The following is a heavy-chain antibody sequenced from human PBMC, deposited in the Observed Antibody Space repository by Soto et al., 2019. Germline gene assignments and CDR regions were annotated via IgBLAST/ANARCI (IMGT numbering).Heavy chain of an antibody. J-gene: IGHJ4*02. CDR3: ARDRQPDGIWTFDS. Sequence: PGGSLRLSCSASGFTINTYTMGWVRLAPGKGLEWVSTIFSGMGNTKYADSVTGRFSISRDNSKNIMYLQMNSLGVDDTAVYYCARDRQPDGIWTFDSWGRGILVTVSS. V-gene: IGHV3-23*01. CDR1: GFTINTYT. CDR2: IFSGMGNT. D-gene: IGHD2-15*01.